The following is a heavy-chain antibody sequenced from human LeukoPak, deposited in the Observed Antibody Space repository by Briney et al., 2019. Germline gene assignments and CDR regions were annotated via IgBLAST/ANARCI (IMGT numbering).Heavy chain of an antibody. CDR1: GFSFSNYG. Sequence: GGSLRLSCAASGFSFSNYGMHWVRQAPGKGLEWVAIIWSDGSNKYYADSVKGRFTISRDNSKNTLSLLMNSLRAEDTAVYYCARSYSSGWYPHFDDWGQGTLVTVSS. D-gene: IGHD6-19*01. V-gene: IGHV3-33*01. CDR2: IWSDGSNK. J-gene: IGHJ4*02. CDR3: ARSYSSGWYPHFDD.